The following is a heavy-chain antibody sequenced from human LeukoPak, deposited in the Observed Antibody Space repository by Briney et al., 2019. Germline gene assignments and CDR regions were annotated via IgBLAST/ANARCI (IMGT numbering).Heavy chain of an antibody. D-gene: IGHD3-16*01. CDR1: GGSFSGYY. J-gene: IGHJ4*02. CDR2: INHSGST. Sequence: SETLSLTCAVYGGSFSGYYWSWIRQPPGKGREWIGEINHSGSTNYNPSLKSRVTISVDTSKNQFSLKLSSVTAADTAVYYCVRPPTARGGGFDYWGQGTLVTVSS. V-gene: IGHV4-34*01. CDR3: VRPPTARGGGFDY.